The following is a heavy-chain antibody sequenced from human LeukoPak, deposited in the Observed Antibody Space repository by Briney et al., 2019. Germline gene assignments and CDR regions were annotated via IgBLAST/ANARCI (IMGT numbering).Heavy chain of an antibody. V-gene: IGHV3-23*01. CDR2: ISGSGGST. CDR1: GFTFSSYA. D-gene: IGHD3-22*01. CDR3: AKEGRGWYYYDSSGPDY. Sequence: GGSLRLSCAASGFTFSSYAMSWVRQAPGKGQEWVSAISGSGGSTYYADSVKGRFTISRDNSKNTLYLQMNSLRAEDTAVYYCAKEGRGWYYYDSSGPDYWGQGTLVTVSS. J-gene: IGHJ4*02.